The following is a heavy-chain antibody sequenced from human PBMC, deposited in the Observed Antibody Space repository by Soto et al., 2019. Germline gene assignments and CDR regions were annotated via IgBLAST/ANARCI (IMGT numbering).Heavy chain of an antibody. CDR2: VHYTGST. D-gene: IGHD3-3*01. J-gene: IGHJ6*02. CDR1: GDSVTSGSIY. CDR3: ARDRGNFGVVLADFYQYGMDV. Sequence: QVQLQESGPGLVKPSETLSLTCTVSGDSVTSGSIYWSWIRQPPGKGLEWIGYVHYTGSTNYNPSLKSRVAISVDTGKNHFSLTLSSVTAADTGVYYCARDRGNFGVVLADFYQYGMDVWGQGTAVTVSS. V-gene: IGHV4-61*03.